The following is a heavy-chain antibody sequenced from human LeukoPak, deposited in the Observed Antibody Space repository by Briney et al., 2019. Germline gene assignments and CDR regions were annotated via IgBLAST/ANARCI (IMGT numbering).Heavy chain of an antibody. CDR1: GGSISSGSYY. Sequence: PSQTLSLTCTVSGGSISSGSYYWSWIRQPAGKGLEWIGRIYTSGSTNYNPSLKSRVTISVDTSKNQFSLKLSSVTAADTAVYYCARIVGATTPYFDYWGQGTLVTVSS. D-gene: IGHD1-26*01. J-gene: IGHJ4*02. V-gene: IGHV4-61*02. CDR3: ARIVGATTPYFDY. CDR2: IYTSGST.